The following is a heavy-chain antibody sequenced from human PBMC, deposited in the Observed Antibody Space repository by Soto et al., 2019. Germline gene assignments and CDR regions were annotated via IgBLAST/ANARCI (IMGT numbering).Heavy chain of an antibody. J-gene: IGHJ4*01. V-gene: IGHV3-53*01. CDR3: ARAREPEYSSSIFFDY. CDR1: GFSFGDYW. CDR2: IYSAGST. D-gene: IGHD6-6*01. Sequence: GGSLRLSCAASGFSFGDYWMSWVRQAPGKGLEWVSVIYSAGSTYYANAVKGRFTISRDISENKIFLELNGLTVDDTAVYYCARAREPEYSSSIFFDYWGRGTVVTVSS.